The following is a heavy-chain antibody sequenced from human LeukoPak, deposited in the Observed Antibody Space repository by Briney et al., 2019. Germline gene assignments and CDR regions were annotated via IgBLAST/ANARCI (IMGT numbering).Heavy chain of an antibody. D-gene: IGHD2-15*01. CDR1: GDSISSYY. J-gene: IGHJ5*02. CDR3: ASLSEYCSSGSCYLGWFDP. V-gene: IGHV4-4*07. CDR2: IYTSGST. Sequence: SETLSLTCTVSGDSISSYYWSWIRQPAGKGLEWIGRIYTSGSTNYNPSLKSRVTISVDTSKNQVSLKLSSVTAADTAVYYCASLSEYCSSGSCYLGWFDPWGQGTLVTVSS.